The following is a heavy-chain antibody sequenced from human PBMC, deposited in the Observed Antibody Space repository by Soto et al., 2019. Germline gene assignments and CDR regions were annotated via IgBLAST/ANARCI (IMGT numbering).Heavy chain of an antibody. V-gene: IGHV3-13*04. CDR2: IGTSGDT. D-gene: IGHD6-6*01. J-gene: IGHJ5*02. CDR1: GFTFSRYD. Sequence: EVQVVEFGGGLVQPGGSLRLSCAASGFTFSRYDMQWVRQATGRGLEWVSGIGTSGDTYYAGSVKGRFTISRENAKNSVYLQMNSLRAGDTAVYYCARGALGFDPWGQGTLVAVSS. CDR3: ARGALGFDP.